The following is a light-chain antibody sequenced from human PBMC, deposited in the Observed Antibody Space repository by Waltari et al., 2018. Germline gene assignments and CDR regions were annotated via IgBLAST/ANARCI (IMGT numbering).Light chain of an antibody. CDR2: WAS. J-gene: IGKJ1*01. V-gene: IGKV4-1*01. CDR1: QSVLYISNNKNY. CDR3: QQYYSPPQT. Sequence: DIVMTQSPDSLAVSLGDRATTNLKSSQSVLYISNNKNYLPWYQHKPGQPPKLLIYWASTRESGVPDRFSGSGSGTDFTLTISSLQAEDVAVYYCQQYYSPPQTFGQGTQVEIK.